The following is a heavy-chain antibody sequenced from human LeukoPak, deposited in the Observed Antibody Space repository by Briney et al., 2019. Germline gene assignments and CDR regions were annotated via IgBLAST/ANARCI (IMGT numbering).Heavy chain of an antibody. CDR1: GFTFSDYY. D-gene: IGHD1-26*01. J-gene: IGHJ4*02. CDR2: ISSSGSTI. Sequence: GGSLRLSCAASGFTFSDYYMSWIRQAPGKGLEWVSCISSSGSTIYYADSVKGRFTISRDNAKNSLYLQMNSLRPEDTAVYYCARDKPRPQWELLQDLPPNYFDYWGQGTLVTVSS. CDR3: ARDKPRPQWELLQDLPPNYFDY. V-gene: IGHV3-11*04.